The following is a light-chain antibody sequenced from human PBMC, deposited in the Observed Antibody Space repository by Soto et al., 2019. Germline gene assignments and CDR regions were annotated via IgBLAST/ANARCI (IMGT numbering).Light chain of an antibody. J-gene: IGKJ1*01. CDR1: QSVGSRW. V-gene: IGKV3-20*01. CDR2: GGS. Sequence: EIVLTQSPGTVSLSPGERATLSCRASQSVGSRWLAWYQQKPGQAPRVLIYGGSNRATGIPDRFSGSGSGISFTLTISRVAPEVFAVYYCQQYYNSRTFGQGTKVEMK. CDR3: QQYYNSRT.